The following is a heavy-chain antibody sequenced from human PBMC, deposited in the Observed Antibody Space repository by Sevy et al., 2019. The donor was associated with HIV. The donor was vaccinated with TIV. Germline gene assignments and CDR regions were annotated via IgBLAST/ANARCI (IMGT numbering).Heavy chain of an antibody. Sequence: GGSLRLSCAASGFTFSSYSMNWVRQAPGKGLEWVSSISSSSSYIYYADPVKGRFTISRDNAKNSLYLQMNSLRAGDTAVYYCARVLIAVAGVFDYWGQGTLVTVSS. V-gene: IGHV3-21*01. CDR3: ARVLIAVAGVFDY. D-gene: IGHD6-19*01. J-gene: IGHJ4*02. CDR2: ISSSSSYI. CDR1: GFTFSSYS.